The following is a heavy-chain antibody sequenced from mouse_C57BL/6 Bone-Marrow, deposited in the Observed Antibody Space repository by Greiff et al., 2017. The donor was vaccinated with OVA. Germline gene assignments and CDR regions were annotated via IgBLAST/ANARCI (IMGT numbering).Heavy chain of an antibody. CDR1: GFTFSDFY. Sequence: EVMLVESGGGLVQSGRSLRLSCATSGFTFSDFYMEWVRLAPGKGLEWIAASRNKANDYTTEYSASVKGRFIVSRDTSQSILYLQMNALRAEDTAIYYCARDDYYWYFDVWGTGTTVTVSS. V-gene: IGHV7-1*01. CDR3: ARDDYYWYFDV. J-gene: IGHJ1*03. CDR2: SRNKANDYTT.